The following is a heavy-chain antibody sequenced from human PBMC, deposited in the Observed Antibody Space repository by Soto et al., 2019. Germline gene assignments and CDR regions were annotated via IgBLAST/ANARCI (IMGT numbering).Heavy chain of an antibody. D-gene: IGHD1-26*01. J-gene: IGHJ4*02. CDR1: GGSISSYY. CDR3: ARQLVSRSYLEYFDY. Sequence: SETLSLTCTVSGGSISSYYWSWIRQPPGKGLEWIGYIYYSGSTNYNPSLKSRVTISVDTSKNQFSLKLSSVTAADTAVYYCARQLVSRSYLEYFDYWGQGTLVTVS. V-gene: IGHV4-59*08. CDR2: IYYSGST.